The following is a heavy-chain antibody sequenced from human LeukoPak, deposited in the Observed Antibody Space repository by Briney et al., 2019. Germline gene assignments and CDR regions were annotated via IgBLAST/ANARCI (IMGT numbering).Heavy chain of an antibody. J-gene: IGHJ4*02. CDR2: IYYSGST. Sequence: SETLSLTCTVSGASVGSAGYYWSWIRQPPGGGLEWIGYIYYSGSTYYNPSLKSRVTISVDTSKNQFSLKLSSVTAADTAVYYCCSGSYYTLIDKWGQGTLVTVSS. CDR3: CSGSYYTLIDK. CDR1: GASVGSAGYY. V-gene: IGHV4-61*08. D-gene: IGHD3-10*02.